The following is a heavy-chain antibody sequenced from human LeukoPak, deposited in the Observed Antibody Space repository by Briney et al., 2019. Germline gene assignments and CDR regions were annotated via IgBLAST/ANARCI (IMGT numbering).Heavy chain of an antibody. V-gene: IGHV4-34*01. Sequence: PSETLSLTCAVYGGSFSGYYWSWIRQPPGKGLEWIGEINHSGSTNYNPSLKSRVTISVDTSKTQFSLKLSSVTAADTAVYYCARGPRKYCSSTSCHPRAFDYWGQGTLVTVSS. CDR3: ARGPRKYCSSTSCHPRAFDY. D-gene: IGHD2-2*01. CDR1: GGSFSGYY. J-gene: IGHJ4*02. CDR2: INHSGST.